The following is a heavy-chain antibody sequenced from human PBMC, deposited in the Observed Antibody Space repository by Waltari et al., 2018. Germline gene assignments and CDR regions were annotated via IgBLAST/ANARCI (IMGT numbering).Heavy chain of an antibody. CDR2: ISPTSSTI. Sequence: EVQLVEAGGSLVQPGGSLRLSCGASGVSFSSYSMNWVRQAPGKGLEWVSYISPTSSTIYYADSVKGRFTISRDNGKDSLHLQMNSLRDEDTAVYYCATAARRRDVGDLSWGQGTLVTVSA. CDR3: ATAARRRDVGDLS. CDR1: GVSFSSYS. D-gene: IGHD3-16*02. V-gene: IGHV3-48*02. J-gene: IGHJ4*02.